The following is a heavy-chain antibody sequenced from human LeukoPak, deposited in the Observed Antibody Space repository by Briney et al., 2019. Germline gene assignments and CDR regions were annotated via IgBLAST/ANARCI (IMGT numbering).Heavy chain of an antibody. D-gene: IGHD3-16*01. CDR3: ARSGSRGRSYDDAFDI. Sequence: WASVTVSCKASGYTFIDYYIHWVRQAPGQGLEWLGWINPNSGGTNYAQKVQGRVNLIRETSINTAYMELSRLTSDDTALYYCARSGSRGRSYDDAFDIWGQGTMVTVSS. CDR1: GYTFIDYY. J-gene: IGHJ3*02. V-gene: IGHV1-2*02. CDR2: INPNSGGT.